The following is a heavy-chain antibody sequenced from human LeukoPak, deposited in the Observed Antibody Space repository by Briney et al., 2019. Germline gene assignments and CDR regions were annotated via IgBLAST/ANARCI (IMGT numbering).Heavy chain of an antibody. Sequence: GGSLRLSCAASGFTFSSYAMSWVRQAPGKGLEWVSAISGSGGSTYYADSVKGRFTISRDNSKNTLYLQMNSLRAVDTAVYYCAKGLFYCSGGSCYSDFTYYFDYWGQGTLVTVSS. CDR3: AKGLFYCSGGSCYSDFTYYFDY. CDR1: GFTFSSYA. J-gene: IGHJ4*02. D-gene: IGHD2-15*01. CDR2: ISGSGGST. V-gene: IGHV3-23*01.